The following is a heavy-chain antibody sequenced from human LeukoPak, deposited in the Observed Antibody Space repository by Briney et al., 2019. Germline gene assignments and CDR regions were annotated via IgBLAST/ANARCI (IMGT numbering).Heavy chain of an antibody. D-gene: IGHD6-13*01. CDR1: GFTFSSYS. Sequence: GGSLRLSCAASGFTFSSYSMNWVRQAPGKGLEWVSSISSSSSYIYYADSVKGRFTISRDNAKNSLYPQMNSLRAEDTAVYYCARDKVGIAAAPFDIWGHGTMVTVSS. V-gene: IGHV3-21*01. CDR2: ISSSSSYI. J-gene: IGHJ3*02. CDR3: ARDKVGIAAAPFDI.